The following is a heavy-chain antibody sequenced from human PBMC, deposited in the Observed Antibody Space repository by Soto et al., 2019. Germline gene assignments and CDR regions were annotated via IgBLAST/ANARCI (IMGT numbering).Heavy chain of an antibody. V-gene: IGHV1-2*02. D-gene: IGHD3-3*01. J-gene: IGHJ3*02. CDR1: GYPVTAYY. CDR2: INPATGAA. CDR3: ARGGGVGVAGSAAFDM. Sequence: QLHLVQSGAVVKKPGASVTVSCSASGYPVTAYYMHWVRQAPGRGLEWMGGINPATGAAKYTQTFQGRVTMTGDMSTSTVFLELSGLTSGDTAGFYWARGGGVGVAGSAAFDMWGQGTLVTVSS.